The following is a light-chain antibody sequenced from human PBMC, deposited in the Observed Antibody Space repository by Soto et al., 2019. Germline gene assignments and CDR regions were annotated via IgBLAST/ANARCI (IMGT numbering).Light chain of an antibody. J-gene: IGKJ1*01. CDR3: QQYNNWPPK. V-gene: IGKV3-15*01. CDR2: RAS. Sequence: EIVMTQSPATLSVSPGERATLSCRASQSVSSNLAWYQQKPGQAPRLLIYRASTRASGIPARFSGSGSGTEFTLTISSLQSEDCGVYYCQQYNNWPPKFGQGTKVEIK. CDR1: QSVSSN.